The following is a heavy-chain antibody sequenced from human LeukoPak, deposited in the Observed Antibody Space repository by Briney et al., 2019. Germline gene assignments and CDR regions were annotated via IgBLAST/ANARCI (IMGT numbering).Heavy chain of an antibody. J-gene: IGHJ4*02. V-gene: IGHV4-39*07. CDR1: GGSISSSSYY. Sequence: SETLSLTCTVSGGSISSSSYYWGWIRQPPGKGLEWIGSIYYSGSTYYNPSLKSRVTISVDTSKNQFSLKLSSVTAADTAVYYCARGGRGKENDYWGQGTLVTVSS. D-gene: IGHD3-10*01. CDR3: ARGGRGKENDY. CDR2: IYYSGST.